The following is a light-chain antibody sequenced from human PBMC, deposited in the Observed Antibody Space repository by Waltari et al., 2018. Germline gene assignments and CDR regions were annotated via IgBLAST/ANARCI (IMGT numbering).Light chain of an antibody. CDR2: DVI. J-gene: IGLJ3*02. CDR3: FSYTSASTLGV. Sequence: QSALTQPASVSGSPGQSITISCTGTSRDIGGYVYVSWYQQYPGKAPKLIIYDVIYRPSGVSNRFSGSKSGNPASLTISGLQAEDEANYYCFSYTSASTLGVFGGGTKLTVL. CDR1: SRDIGGYVY. V-gene: IGLV2-14*03.